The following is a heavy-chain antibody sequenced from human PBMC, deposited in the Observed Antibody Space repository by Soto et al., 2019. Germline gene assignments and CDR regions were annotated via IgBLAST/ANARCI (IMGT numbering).Heavy chain of an antibody. V-gene: IGHV1-69*01. Sequence: QAQLVQSGAEVKKPGSSVKVSCKGSGGLFSSYPISWVRQVPGQGLEWMGGIIPVFQTADYTRRIQGRVTITADESPNTAYMELGSLRSADTASYYCESGGSGYPWFNEFWGQGTLVTVAS. CDR3: ESGGSGYPWFNEF. CDR1: GGLFSSYP. D-gene: IGHD3-22*01. J-gene: IGHJ4*02. CDR2: IIPVFQTA.